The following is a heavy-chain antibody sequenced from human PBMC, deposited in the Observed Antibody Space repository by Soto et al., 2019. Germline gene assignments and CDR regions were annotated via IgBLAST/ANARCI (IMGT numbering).Heavy chain of an antibody. V-gene: IGHV4-4*02. D-gene: IGHD3-22*01. J-gene: IGHJ4*02. CDR2: IYHSGST. Sequence: QVRLQESGPGLVKPSGTLSLTCAVSGGSISSSNWWSWVRQPPGKGLEWIGEIYHSGSTNYNPSLKRRVTISVDKSKNQFSLKLSSVTAADTAVYYCARVGLFGYDSSGFAPDWGQGTLVTVSS. CDR3: ARVGLFGYDSSGFAPD. CDR1: GGSISSSNW.